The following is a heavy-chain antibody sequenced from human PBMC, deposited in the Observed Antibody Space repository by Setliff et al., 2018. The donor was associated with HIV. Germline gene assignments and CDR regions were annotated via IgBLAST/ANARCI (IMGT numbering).Heavy chain of an antibody. CDR2: IYSSGST. CDR3: VRHGYYYDFIDI. Sequence: NPSETLSLTCTVSGGSISGYYWSWIRQSPGKGLEWIGYIYSSGSTNFNPSLKSRVTLSIDTSKNQFSLNLTSMTAADTAVYFCVRHGYYYDFIDIWGQGTVVTVSS. D-gene: IGHD3-22*01. CDR1: GGSISGYY. J-gene: IGHJ3*02. V-gene: IGHV4-4*09.